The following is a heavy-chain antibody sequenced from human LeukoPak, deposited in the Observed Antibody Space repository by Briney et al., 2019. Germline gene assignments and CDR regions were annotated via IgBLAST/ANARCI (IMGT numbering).Heavy chain of an antibody. CDR3: TREPVGSTGLFDS. CDR1: GFALSASW. CDR2: TSPDGNSA. V-gene: IGHV3-74*01. J-gene: IGHJ4*02. D-gene: IGHD1-26*01. Sequence: PGGSLRLSCTASGFALSASWMHWVRQAPGKGLVWVSRTSPDGNSAIYADSVKGRFIISRDNAKNTIYLRMNSLRPEDTAIYYCTREPVGSTGLFDSWGQGTLVTVSS.